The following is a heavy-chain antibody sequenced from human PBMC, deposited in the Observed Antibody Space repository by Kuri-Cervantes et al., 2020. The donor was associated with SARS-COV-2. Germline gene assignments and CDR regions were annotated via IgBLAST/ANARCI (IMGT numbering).Heavy chain of an antibody. CDR2: ICPGDSDT. CDR1: GYSFTTYW. CDR3: ARISGTMVRGASSYGMDV. D-gene: IGHD3-10*01. V-gene: IGHV5-51*01. Sequence: GESLKISCKASGYSFTTYWIGWVRQMPGKGLEWMGIICPGDSDTRYSPSFQGQVTISADKSISTAYLQWSSLKASDTAMYYCARISGTMVRGASSYGMDVWGQGTTVTVSS. J-gene: IGHJ6*02.